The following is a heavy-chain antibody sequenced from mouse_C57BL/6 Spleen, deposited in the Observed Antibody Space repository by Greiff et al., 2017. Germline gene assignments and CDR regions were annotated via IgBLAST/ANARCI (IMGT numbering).Heavy chain of an antibody. CDR2: IYPRDGST. CDR1: GYTFTSYD. Sequence: QVQLKQSGPELVKPGASVKLSCKASGYTFTSYDINWVKQRPGQGLEWIGWIYPRDGSTKYNEKFKGKATLTVDTSSSTAYMELHSLTSEDSAVYFCARKSNYPVGDYWGQGTSVTVSS. J-gene: IGHJ4*01. V-gene: IGHV1-85*01. CDR3: ARKSNYPVGDY. D-gene: IGHD2-5*01.